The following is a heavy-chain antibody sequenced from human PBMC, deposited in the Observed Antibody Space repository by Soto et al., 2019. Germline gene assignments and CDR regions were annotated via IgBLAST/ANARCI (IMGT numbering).Heavy chain of an antibody. Sequence: QVQLVESGGGVVQPGRSLRLSCAASGFTFSSYGMHWVRQAPGKGLEWVAVISYDGSNKYYADSVKGRFTISRDNSKNTLYLQMNSLRAEATAVYYCAKEPHDYGDSYFDYWGQGTLVTVSS. CDR2: ISYDGSNK. J-gene: IGHJ4*02. CDR3: AKEPHDYGDSYFDY. CDR1: GFTFSSYG. D-gene: IGHD4-17*01. V-gene: IGHV3-30*18.